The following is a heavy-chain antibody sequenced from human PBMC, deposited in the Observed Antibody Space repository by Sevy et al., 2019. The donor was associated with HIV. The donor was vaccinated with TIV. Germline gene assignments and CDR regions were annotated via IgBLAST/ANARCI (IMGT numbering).Heavy chain of an antibody. CDR3: ARDRNLVAAAGSNRGIFDY. D-gene: IGHD6-13*01. CDR2: INHSGST. CDR1: GGSFSGYY. Sequence: SETLSLTCAVYGGSFSGYYWSWIRQPPGKGLEWIGEINHSGSTNYNPSLKSRVTISVDTSKNQFSLKLSSVTAADTAVYYCARDRNLVAAAGSNRGIFDYWGQGTLVTVSS. J-gene: IGHJ4*02. V-gene: IGHV4-34*01.